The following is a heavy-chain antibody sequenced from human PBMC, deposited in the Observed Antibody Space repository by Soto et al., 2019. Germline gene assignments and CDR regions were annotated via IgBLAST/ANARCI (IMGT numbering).Heavy chain of an antibody. CDR2: IWYDGTNK. CDR3: ARPYYYDSSGYLDY. D-gene: IGHD3-22*01. V-gene: IGHV3-33*01. Sequence: GGSLRLSCAASGFTFSSYGMRWVRQAPGKGLEWVAVIWYDGTNKYYGDSVKGRFTISRDNSKNTLYLQLNSLRTEDTAVYYCARPYYYDSSGYLDYWGQGTLVTVYS. J-gene: IGHJ4*02. CDR1: GFTFSSYG.